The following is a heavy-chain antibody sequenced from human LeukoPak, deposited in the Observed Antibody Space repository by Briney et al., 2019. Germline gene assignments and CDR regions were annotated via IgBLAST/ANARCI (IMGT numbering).Heavy chain of an antibody. Sequence: PGGSLRLSCAASGFTFSSYGVSWVRQAPGKGLEWVSAISGSGGSTYYADSVKGRFTISRDNSKNTLYLQMNSLRAEDTAVYYCARVGVYCSSTSCYEFDYWGQGTLITVSS. CDR2: ISGSGGST. CDR3: ARVGVYCSSTSCYEFDY. V-gene: IGHV3-23*01. D-gene: IGHD2-2*01. J-gene: IGHJ4*02. CDR1: GFTFSSYG.